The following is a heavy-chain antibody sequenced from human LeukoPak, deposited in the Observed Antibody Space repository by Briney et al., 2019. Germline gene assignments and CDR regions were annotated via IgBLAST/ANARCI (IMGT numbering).Heavy chain of an antibody. Sequence: PGGSLRLSCAASGFTFSDYYMSWIRQAPGKGLEWVSAISGSGGSTYYADSVKGRFTISRDNSKNTLYLQMNSLRAEDTAVYYCAKFGYYDFWSGHTPFDYWGQGTLVTVSS. CDR3: AKFGYYDFWSGHTPFDY. J-gene: IGHJ4*02. CDR2: ISGSGGST. D-gene: IGHD3-3*01. V-gene: IGHV3-23*01. CDR1: GFTFSDYY.